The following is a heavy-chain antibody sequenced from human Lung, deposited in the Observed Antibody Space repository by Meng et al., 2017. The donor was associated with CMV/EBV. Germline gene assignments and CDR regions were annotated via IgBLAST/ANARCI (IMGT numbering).Heavy chain of an antibody. CDR3: ATVISSYSSTWEYNLYYAYYGMDD. CDR1: GFSFSIYG. J-gene: IGHJ6*02. Sequence: GKSLKISCEASGFSFSIYGMHWVRQAPGKGLEWVALISNDGSNEYYADSVEGRFTISRDNSKNTLYLQMNSLRTEDTAVYYCATVISSYSSTWEYNLYYAYYGMDDWGQGTTVTVSS. D-gene: IGHD6-13*01. V-gene: IGHV3-30-3*01. CDR2: ISNDGSNE.